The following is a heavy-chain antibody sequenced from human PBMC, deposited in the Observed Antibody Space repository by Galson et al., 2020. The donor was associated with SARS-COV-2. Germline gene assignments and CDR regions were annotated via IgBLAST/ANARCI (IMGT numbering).Heavy chain of an antibody. J-gene: IGHJ4*02. D-gene: IGHD1-26*01. V-gene: IGHV1-8*01. Sequence: ASVKVSCKTSGYTFTNYDINWVRQATGQGLEWMGWMNPNSGNTGYAQKFQGRVTMTRNTSIITAYMELSSLRSEDTAVYYCATTRSGSYYGDYFDYWGQGTLVTVSS. CDR2: MNPNSGNT. CDR3: ATTRSGSYYGDYFDY. CDR1: GYTFTNYD.